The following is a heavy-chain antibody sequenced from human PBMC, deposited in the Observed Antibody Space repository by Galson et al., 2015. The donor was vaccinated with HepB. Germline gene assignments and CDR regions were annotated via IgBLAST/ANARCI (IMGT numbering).Heavy chain of an antibody. CDR2: IYSGGST. CDR1: GFTVSSNY. V-gene: IGHV3-66*02. D-gene: IGHD2-15*01. CDR3: SGGDCSGGSCYPDY. J-gene: IGHJ4*02. Sequence: SLRLSCAASGFTVSSNYMSWVRQAPRAGLEWVSVIYSGGSTYSADSVKGRFTISRDNSKNTLYLQMNSLRAEDTAVYYCSGGDCSGGSCYPDYWGQGTLVTVSS.